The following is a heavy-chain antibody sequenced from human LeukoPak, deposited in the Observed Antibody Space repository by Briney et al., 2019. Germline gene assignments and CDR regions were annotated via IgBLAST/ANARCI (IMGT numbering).Heavy chain of an antibody. J-gene: IGHJ4*02. D-gene: IGHD6-13*01. CDR1: GFTFSSYA. Sequence: GGSLRLSCAASGFTFSSYAMSWVRQAPGKGLEWVSAISGSGGSTYYADSVKGRFTISRDNSKNTQYLQMNSLRAEDTAVYYCAKDSSGSSWPPCWGQGTLVTVSS. CDR3: AKDSSGSSWPPC. V-gene: IGHV3-23*01. CDR2: ISGSGGST.